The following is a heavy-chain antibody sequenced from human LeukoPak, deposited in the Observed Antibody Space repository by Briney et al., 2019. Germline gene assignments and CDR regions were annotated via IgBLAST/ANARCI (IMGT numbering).Heavy chain of an antibody. D-gene: IGHD1-26*01. CDR2: ISGSGGST. CDR1: GFTFSSYA. CDR3: AKRVWELPELDFDY. Sequence: GGSLRLSCAASGFTFSSYAMSWVRQAPGKGLEWVSAISGSGGSTYYADSVKGRFTISRDNSKNTLYLQMNSLRAEDTAVYYRAKRVWELPELDFDYWGQGTLVTVSS. J-gene: IGHJ4*02. V-gene: IGHV3-23*01.